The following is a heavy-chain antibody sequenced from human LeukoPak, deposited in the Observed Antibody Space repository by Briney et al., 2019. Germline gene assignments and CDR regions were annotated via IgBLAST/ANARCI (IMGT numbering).Heavy chain of an antibody. CDR1: GFTFSSYG. V-gene: IGHV3-30*02. J-gene: IGHJ3*02. CDR3: ASGGMGEGWAFDI. CDR2: IRYDGSNK. Sequence: HPGRPLRLSCAASGFTFSSYGMHWVRQAPGKGLEWVAFIRYDGSNKYYADSVKGRFTISRDNSKNTLYLQMNSLRAEDTAVYYCASGGMGEGWAFDIWGQGTMVTVSS. D-gene: IGHD3-16*01.